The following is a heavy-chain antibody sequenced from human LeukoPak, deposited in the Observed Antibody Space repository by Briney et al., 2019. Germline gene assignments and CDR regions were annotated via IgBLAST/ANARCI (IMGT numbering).Heavy chain of an antibody. D-gene: IGHD6-19*01. Sequence: SETLSLTCVVYGGSFSGYYWSWIRQPPGKGLEWIGEINHSGSTNYNPSLKSRVTISVDTSKKQFSLKLSSVTAADTAVYYCARQGLGDLAFDIWGQGTMVTVSS. CDR2: INHSGST. CDR1: GGSFSGYY. V-gene: IGHV4-34*01. CDR3: ARQGLGDLAFDI. J-gene: IGHJ3*02.